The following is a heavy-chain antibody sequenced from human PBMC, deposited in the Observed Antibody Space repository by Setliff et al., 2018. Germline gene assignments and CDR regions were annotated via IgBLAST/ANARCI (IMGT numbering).Heavy chain of an antibody. J-gene: IGHJ6*03. V-gene: IGHV4-61*02. CDR1: GGSISSGSYY. Sequence: PSETLSLTCTVSGGSISSGSYYWSWIRQPAGKGLDWIGRIDTSGGTNHSPYLKSRVTISVDTSKNQFSLKLSSVTAADTAVYYCARANKKLDYYYYMDVWGIGTTVTVSS. CDR2: IDTSGGT. D-gene: IGHD1-1*01. CDR3: ARANKKLDYYYYMDV.